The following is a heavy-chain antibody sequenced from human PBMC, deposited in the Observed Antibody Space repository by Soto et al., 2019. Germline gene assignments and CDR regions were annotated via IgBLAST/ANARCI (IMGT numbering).Heavy chain of an antibody. V-gene: IGHV4-39*01. Sequence: SETLSLTCTVSGGSISSSSYYWGWIRQPPGKGLEWIGSIYYSGSTHYNPSLKSRVTISVDTSKNQFSLKLSSVTAADTAVSYCVVTYYDILTGYYNFDYWGQGTLVTVSS. CDR2: IYYSGST. D-gene: IGHD3-9*01. CDR1: GGSISSSSYY. CDR3: VVTYYDILTGYYNFDY. J-gene: IGHJ4*02.